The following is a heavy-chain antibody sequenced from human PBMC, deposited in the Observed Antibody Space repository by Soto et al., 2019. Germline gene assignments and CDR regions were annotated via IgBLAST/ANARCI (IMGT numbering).Heavy chain of an antibody. CDR3: ARTTLGYCISSSCPDAFDI. V-gene: IGHV4-31*03. CDR2: IYYSGST. D-gene: IGHD2-2*01. CDR1: GGSISSCGYY. Sequence: SETLSLTCTVSGGSISSCGYYWSWIRQHPGKGLEWIGYIYYSGSTYDNPSLKSRVIISVDTSKNQFSLKLSSVTAADTAVYYCARTTLGYCISSSCPDAFDIWGQGTMVTVSS. J-gene: IGHJ3*02.